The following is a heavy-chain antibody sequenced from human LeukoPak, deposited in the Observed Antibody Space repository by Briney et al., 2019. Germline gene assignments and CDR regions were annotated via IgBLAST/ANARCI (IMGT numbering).Heavy chain of an antibody. V-gene: IGHV1-69*05. CDR3: ARGGMRTGTPFDY. Sequence: SVKVSCKASGGTFSSYAISWVRQAPGQGLEWMGGIIPIFGTANYAQKLQGRVTMTTDTSTSTAYMELRSLRSDDTAVYYCARGGMRTGTPFDYLGQGTLVTVSS. CDR1: GGTFSSYA. J-gene: IGHJ4*02. D-gene: IGHD1-1*01. CDR2: IIPIFGTA.